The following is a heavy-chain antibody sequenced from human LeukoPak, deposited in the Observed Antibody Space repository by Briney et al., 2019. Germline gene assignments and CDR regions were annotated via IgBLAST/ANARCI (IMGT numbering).Heavy chain of an antibody. V-gene: IGHV3-30*02. Sequence: PGGSLRLSCGASGFTFGTCGLHWVRQAPGKGLEWVGFIRYDGRNKYYADFVKGRFTISRDNAKNSLYLQMNSLRAEDTAVYYCAELGITMIGGVWGKGTTVTISS. CDR2: IRYDGRNK. CDR3: AELGITMIGGV. D-gene: IGHD3-10*02. J-gene: IGHJ6*04. CDR1: GFTFGTCG.